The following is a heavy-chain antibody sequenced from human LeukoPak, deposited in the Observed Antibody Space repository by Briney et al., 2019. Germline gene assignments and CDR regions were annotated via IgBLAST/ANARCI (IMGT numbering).Heavy chain of an antibody. Sequence: GGSLRLSCAASGFTFSSYGMHWVRQAPGKGLEWVAVISYDGSNKYYADSVKGRFTISRDNAKNSLYLQMNSLRAEDTAVYFCARVGPWVNPDYYYYYMDVWGKGTTVTVSS. J-gene: IGHJ6*03. D-gene: IGHD1-14*01. CDR3: ARVGPWVNPDYYYYYMDV. V-gene: IGHV3-30*03. CDR1: GFTFSSYG. CDR2: ISYDGSNK.